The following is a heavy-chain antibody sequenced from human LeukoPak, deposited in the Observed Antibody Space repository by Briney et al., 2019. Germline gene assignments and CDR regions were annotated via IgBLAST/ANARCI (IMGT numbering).Heavy chain of an antibody. D-gene: IGHD3-10*01. CDR3: ARGWFGEQTPDY. V-gene: IGHV3-11*04. CDR1: GFTFSDYY. J-gene: IGHJ4*02. CDR2: ISSSGSNI. Sequence: GGSLRLSCAASGFTFSDYYMTWIRQAPGKGLEWVSYISSSGSNIYYADSVRGRFTISRDNAKNSLYLQMNSLRAEDTAVYYCARGWFGEQTPDYWGQGTLVTVSS.